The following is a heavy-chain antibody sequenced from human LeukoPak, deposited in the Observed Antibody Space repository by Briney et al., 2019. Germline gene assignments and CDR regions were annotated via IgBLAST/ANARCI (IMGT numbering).Heavy chain of an antibody. V-gene: IGHV4-39*07. J-gene: IGHJ4*02. Sequence: SETLSLTCTVSGGSISSSSYYWGWIRQPPGKGLEWIGSIYYSGSTYYNPSLKSRVTISVDTSKNQFSLKLSSVTAADTAVYYCARGRSGGDDYWGQGTLVTVSS. CDR1: GGSISSSSYY. CDR3: ARGRSGGDDY. D-gene: IGHD3-10*01. CDR2: IYYSGST.